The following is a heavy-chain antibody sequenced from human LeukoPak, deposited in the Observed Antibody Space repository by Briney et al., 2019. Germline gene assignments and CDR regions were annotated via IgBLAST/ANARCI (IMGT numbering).Heavy chain of an antibody. D-gene: IGHD3-10*01. CDR3: VGAGHHSGSTDELFLPFDY. CDR2: IYSGGDT. J-gene: IGHJ4*02. Sequence: GGSLRLSCATTGFTIRRSYMSWVRQAAGKGLEWVSVIYSGGDTIHADSVKGRFSISRDSSNVYLQMNSLRPEDTAVYYCVGAGHHSGSTDELFLPFDYWGQGTRVTVSA. CDR1: GFTIRRSY. V-gene: IGHV3-53*01.